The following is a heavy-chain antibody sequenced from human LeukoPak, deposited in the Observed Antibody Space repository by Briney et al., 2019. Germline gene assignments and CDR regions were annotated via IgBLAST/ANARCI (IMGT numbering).Heavy chain of an antibody. CDR1: GFTFDDYA. CDR2: INWNSGSK. J-gene: IGHJ4*02. CDR3: AKSLLRPAY. D-gene: IGHD3-3*01. V-gene: IGHV3-9*01. Sequence: PGGSLRLSCAASGFTFDDYAIHWVRQGPGKGLEWVSGINWNSGSKHYADSVKGRFTISRDNAKNSLYLQMNSLKPEDTAVYYCAKSLLRPAYWGQGTLVTVSS.